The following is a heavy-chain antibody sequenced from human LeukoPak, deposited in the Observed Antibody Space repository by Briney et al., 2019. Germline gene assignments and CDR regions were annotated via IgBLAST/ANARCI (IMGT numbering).Heavy chain of an antibody. CDR3: AKDKGYYASGSYKEYVQD. CDR2: ISSDGSNK. V-gene: IGHV3-30-3*01. CDR1: GFTFTTYS. Sequence: SGRSLSLSCAASGFTFTTYSIHWVRQAPGKGLEWVAVISSDGSNKYYAHSVKGRFTVSRDNSKNTLYLQMNSLRAEDTALYYCAKDKGYYASGSYKEYVQDWGQGTLVTVSS. J-gene: IGHJ1*01. D-gene: IGHD3-10*01.